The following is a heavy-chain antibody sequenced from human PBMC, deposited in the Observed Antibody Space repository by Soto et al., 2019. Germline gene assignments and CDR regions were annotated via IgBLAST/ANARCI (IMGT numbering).Heavy chain of an antibody. CDR1: GFTFTTAW. J-gene: IGHJ4*02. CDR3: TTSTPTGYSGYGVFDY. V-gene: IGHV3-15*07. CDR2: IKSKTDGGTP. D-gene: IGHD5-12*01. Sequence: GGSLRLSCAASGFTFTTAWINWVRQAPGKGLEWVGRIKSKTDGGTPDYAAPVKGRIAISRDDSKNTLYLQMNSLKTEDTAVYYCTTSTPTGYSGYGVFDYWVQGTLVTVSS.